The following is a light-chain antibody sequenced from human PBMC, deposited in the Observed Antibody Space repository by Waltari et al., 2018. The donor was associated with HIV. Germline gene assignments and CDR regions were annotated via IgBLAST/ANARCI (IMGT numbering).Light chain of an antibody. V-gene: IGLV4-69*01. CDR2: VNSDGSH. CDR3: QTWGTGIVV. Sequence: QLVLTQSPSASASLRASVKPTCTLSSGHTPYAIAWHQQQPEKGPRFLMKVNSDGSHTRGDGIPDRFSGSSSGAQRYLTISSLQSADEADYYCQTWGTGIVVFGGGTKLTVL. J-gene: IGLJ2*01. CDR1: SGHTPYA.